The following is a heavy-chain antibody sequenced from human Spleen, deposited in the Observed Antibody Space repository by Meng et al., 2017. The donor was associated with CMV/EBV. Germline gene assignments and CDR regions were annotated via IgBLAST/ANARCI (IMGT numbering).Heavy chain of an antibody. CDR3: ASGIRLTGR. V-gene: IGHV3-7*01. CDR2: IREDGSEK. CDR1: GFTFSKYW. Sequence: GESLKISCAASGFTFSKYWMSWVRQAPGKGLEWVANIREDGSEKYYVDSVKGRFTISRDNIKNSLYLQMNSLRAEDTAVYFCASGIRLTGRWGQGTLVTVSS. J-gene: IGHJ4*02. D-gene: IGHD1-14*01.